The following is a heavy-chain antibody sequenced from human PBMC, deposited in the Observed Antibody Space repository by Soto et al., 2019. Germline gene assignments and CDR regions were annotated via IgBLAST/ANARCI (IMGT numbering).Heavy chain of an antibody. V-gene: IGHV1-18*01. CDR3: AKDAREAAPSDV. J-gene: IGHJ3*01. D-gene: IGHD2-15*01. Sequence: QAQLLQSEPELRKPGASVKVSCKASGYAFTSYGINWVRRAPGQGLARVGWMSTYNENKVYAQKLQGRVAMTMDAATSTAYLDLGPLRSDDTAVYYCAKDAREAAPSDVWGQGTMVTVSS. CDR2: MSTYNENK. CDR1: GYAFTSYG.